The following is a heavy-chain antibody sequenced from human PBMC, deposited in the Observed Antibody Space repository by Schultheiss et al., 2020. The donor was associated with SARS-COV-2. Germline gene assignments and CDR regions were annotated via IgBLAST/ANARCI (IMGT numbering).Heavy chain of an antibody. D-gene: IGHD2-21*02. J-gene: IGHJ4*02. Sequence: SETLSLTCTVSGGSISSYYWSWIRQPAGKGLEWIGRIYTSGSTNYNPSLKSRVTISVDTSKNQFSLKLSSVTAADTAVYYCARLPVDYCGGDCYIFDYWGQGTLVTVSS. CDR2: IYTSGST. CDR3: ARLPVDYCGGDCYIFDY. CDR1: GGSISSYY. V-gene: IGHV4-4*07.